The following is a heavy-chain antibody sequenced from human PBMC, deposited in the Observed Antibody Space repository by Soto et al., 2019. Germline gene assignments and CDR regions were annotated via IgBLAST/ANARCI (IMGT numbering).Heavy chain of an antibody. D-gene: IGHD5-18*01. CDR2: INHSGST. Sequence: SETLSLTCAVYGGSFSGYYWSWIRQPPGKGLEWIGEINHSGSTNYNPSLKSRVTISVDTSKNQFSLKLSSVTAADTAVYYCASLDTAMAHLGGAFDIWGQGTMVTVSS. CDR1: GGSFSGYY. CDR3: ASLDTAMAHLGGAFDI. J-gene: IGHJ3*02. V-gene: IGHV4-34*01.